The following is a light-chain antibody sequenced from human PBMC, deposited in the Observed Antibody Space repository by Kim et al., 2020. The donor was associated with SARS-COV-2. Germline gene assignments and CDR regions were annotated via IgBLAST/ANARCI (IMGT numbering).Light chain of an antibody. CDR2: QDS. V-gene: IGLV3-1*01. CDR3: QAWDSSTHWV. CDR1: KLGDKY. Sequence: VSPGQTASITCSGEKLGDKYACWYQQKPGQSPVLVIYQDSKRPSGIPERFSGSNSGNTATLTISGTQAMDEADYYCQAWDSSTHWVFGGGTQLTVL. J-gene: IGLJ3*02.